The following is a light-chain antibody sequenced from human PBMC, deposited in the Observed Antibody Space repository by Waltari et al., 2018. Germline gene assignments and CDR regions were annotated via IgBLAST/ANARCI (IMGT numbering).Light chain of an antibody. CDR2: VNSDGSH. CDR1: SGHSSNL. V-gene: IGLV4-69*01. CDR3: QTGGHGTWV. Sequence: QLFRTQSPSPSASLAASLTPTSTLPSGHSSNLIVRLQQQPEKGPRYVMRVNSDGSHSKGDEIPDRFSGSSSGAERYLTISSLQSEDEADYYCQTGGHGTWVFGGGTKLTVL. J-gene: IGLJ3*02.